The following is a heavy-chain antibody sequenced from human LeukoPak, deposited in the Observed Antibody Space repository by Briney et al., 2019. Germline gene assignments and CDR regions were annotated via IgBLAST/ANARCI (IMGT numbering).Heavy chain of an antibody. V-gene: IGHV4-4*07. CDR3: ARDSGTTGEVKFDP. D-gene: IGHD3-10*01. Sequence: SETLSLTCTASAGSISSYYWSWIRQPAGKGLEWIGRIYTSGSTDYNPSLKSRVTMSVDASKNQFSLKLSSVTAADTAVYYCARDSGTTGEVKFDPWGQGTLVTVSS. CDR1: AGSISSYY. CDR2: IYTSGST. J-gene: IGHJ5*02.